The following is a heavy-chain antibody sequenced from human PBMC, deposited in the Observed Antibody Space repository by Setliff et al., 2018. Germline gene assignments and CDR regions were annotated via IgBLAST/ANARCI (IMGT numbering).Heavy chain of an antibody. J-gene: IGHJ5*02. D-gene: IGHD6-13*01. V-gene: IGHV4-39*01. CDR1: GGSISSSNYY. Sequence: SETLSLTCTVSGGSISSSNYYWGWIRQPPGKGLEWIGSIYYSGSTYYNPSLKSRVTISVDTSKNQFSLKLSSVTAADTAVYYCAKRVYSSSWFQGWFDPWGQGTLVTVSS. CDR2: IYYSGST. CDR3: AKRVYSSSWFQGWFDP.